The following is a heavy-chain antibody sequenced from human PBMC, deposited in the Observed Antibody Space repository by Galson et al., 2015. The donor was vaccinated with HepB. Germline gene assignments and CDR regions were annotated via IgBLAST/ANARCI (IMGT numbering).Heavy chain of an antibody. CDR3: ARGPSSGTLHFFDY. CDR2: ISAYNANT. D-gene: IGHD1-26*01. CDR1: GYTFTSYG. J-gene: IGHJ4*02. Sequence: SVKVSCKASGYTFTSYGFNWVRQAPGQGLEWMGWISAYNANTNYAQKFQGRVTMTTDTSTSTAYMELRSLRSDDTAMYYCARGPSSGTLHFFDYWGQGTLVTVSS. V-gene: IGHV1-18*04.